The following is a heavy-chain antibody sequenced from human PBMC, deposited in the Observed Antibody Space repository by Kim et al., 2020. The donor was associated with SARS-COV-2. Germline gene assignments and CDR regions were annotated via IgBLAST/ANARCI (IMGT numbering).Heavy chain of an antibody. V-gene: IGHV3-23*01. Sequence: GGSLRLSCAASGFTFTKYVMNWVRQSPGKGLEWVSAIPGSGSRAYYADAVKGRFTISRDNSKNTRYLEMKSLRVEDTAIDDCAKRQMGSALDHWGQGT. CDR1: GFTFTKYV. D-gene: IGHD3-10*01. CDR2: IPGSGSRA. J-gene: IGHJ5*02. CDR3: AKRQMGSALDH.